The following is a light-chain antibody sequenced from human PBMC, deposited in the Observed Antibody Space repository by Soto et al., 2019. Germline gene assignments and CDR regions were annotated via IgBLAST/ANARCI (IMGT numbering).Light chain of an antibody. CDR3: QQYGYSRGNT. Sequence: EIVLTQSPATLSLSPGERATLSCRASQSVSSYLAWYQQKPGQAPRLLIYDASNRATGIPARFSGSGSGTDFTLTISSLEPEDFAVYYCQQYGYSRGNTFGQGTRLEIK. J-gene: IGKJ2*01. CDR2: DAS. V-gene: IGKV3-11*01. CDR1: QSVSSY.